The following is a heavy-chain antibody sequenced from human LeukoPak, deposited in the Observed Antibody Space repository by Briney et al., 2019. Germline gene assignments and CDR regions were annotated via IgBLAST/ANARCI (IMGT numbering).Heavy chain of an antibody. V-gene: IGHV3-21*01. CDR2: ISSSISYI. J-gene: IGHJ4*02. Sequence: GGTLRLSCAASGFTFSSYSMNGVRQAPGKGLEWVSSISSSISYIYYADSVKGRFTISRDNAKNSLYLQMNSLRAEDTAVYYCASASSSWAYYFDYWGQGTLVTVSS. CDR1: GFTFSSYS. D-gene: IGHD6-13*01. CDR3: ASASSSWAYYFDY.